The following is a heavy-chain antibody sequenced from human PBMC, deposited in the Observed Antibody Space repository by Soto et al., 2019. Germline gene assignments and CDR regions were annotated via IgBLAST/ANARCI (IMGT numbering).Heavy chain of an antibody. Sequence: SETLYLTCAVSGGSISSGGYSWSWIRQPPGKGLEWIGYIYHSGSTYYNPSLKSRVTISVDRSKNQFSLKLSSVTAADTAVYYCARVPDRWGQGTLVTVSS. CDR3: ARVPDR. CDR2: IYHSGST. CDR1: GGSISSGGYS. J-gene: IGHJ5*02. D-gene: IGHD2-2*01. V-gene: IGHV4-30-2*01.